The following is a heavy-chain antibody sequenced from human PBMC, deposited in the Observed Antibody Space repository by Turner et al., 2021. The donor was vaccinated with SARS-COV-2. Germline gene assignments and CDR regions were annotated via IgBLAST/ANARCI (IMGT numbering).Heavy chain of an antibody. CDR1: CGSISSSPYY. D-gene: IGHD5-18*01. CDR3: ASLMDTATDYYGLDV. V-gene: IGHV4-39*01. CDR2: IYYCGSS. J-gene: IGHJ6*02. Sequence: QRQLQEPGPGLVKASESRCLTWTVSCGSISSSPYYWGWIRQPPGTGLEWIGNIYYCGSSYYNPSLKSRVTISVDTSKNPFSLQLRSVTAADTAVYYCASLMDTATDYYGLDVWGQGTPVTVSS.